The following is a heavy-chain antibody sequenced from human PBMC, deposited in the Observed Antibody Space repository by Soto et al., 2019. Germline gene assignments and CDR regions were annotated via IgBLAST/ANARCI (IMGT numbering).Heavy chain of an antibody. CDR2: LCSTGQN. CDR3: AKGANTWHTFEY. D-gene: IGHD3-16*01. J-gene: IGHJ4*02. Sequence: SETLSLTCSVSGGSITGYCWNWVRQPPERGLEWIGYLCSTGQNGYNPSLNSRGTISLDTSKNQFSLHLRSVTATDTATYFCAKGANTWHTFEYWGQGTPVTVSS. V-gene: IGHV4-4*08. CDR1: GGSITGYC.